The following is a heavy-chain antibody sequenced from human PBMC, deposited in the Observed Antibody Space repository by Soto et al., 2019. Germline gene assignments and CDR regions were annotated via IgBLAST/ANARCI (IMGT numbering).Heavy chain of an antibody. D-gene: IGHD4-4*01. V-gene: IGHV3-23*01. Sequence: PGGYLRLSCAASGFTFSSYAMSWVRQAPGKGLEWVSAISGSGGSTYYADSVKGRFTISRDNSKNTLYLQMNSLRAEDTAVYYIVPLMLQFLDYWGRGTLVTVSS. J-gene: IGHJ4*02. CDR1: GFTFSSYA. CDR3: VPLMLQFLDY. CDR2: ISGSGGST.